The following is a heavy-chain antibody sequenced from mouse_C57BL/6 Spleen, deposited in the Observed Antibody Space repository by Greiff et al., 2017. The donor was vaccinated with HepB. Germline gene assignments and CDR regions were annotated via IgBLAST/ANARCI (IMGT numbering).Heavy chain of an antibody. V-gene: IGHV1-22*01. CDR2: INPNNGGT. CDR1: GYTFTDYN. CDR3: ARCYYGSSYCYWYFDV. D-gene: IGHD1-1*01. Sequence: DVKLVESGPELVKPGASVKMSCKASGYTFTDYNMHWVKQSHGKSLEWIGYINPNNGGTSYNQKFKGKATLTVNKSSSTAYMELRSLTSEDSAVYYCARCYYGSSYCYWYFDVWGTGTTVTVSS. J-gene: IGHJ1*03.